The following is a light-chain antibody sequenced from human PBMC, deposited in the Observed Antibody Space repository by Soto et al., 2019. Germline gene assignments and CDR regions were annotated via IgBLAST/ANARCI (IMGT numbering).Light chain of an antibody. Sequence: ETVLTQSPATLSLSPGERATLSCRASQSVSSYLAWYQQKPGQAPRLLIYDASNRATGIPARFSGSGSGTDFTLTISSLEPEDFAVYSCQQHNTWPITFGQGTRLDIK. CDR1: QSVSSY. CDR3: QQHNTWPIT. CDR2: DAS. J-gene: IGKJ5*01. V-gene: IGKV3-11*01.